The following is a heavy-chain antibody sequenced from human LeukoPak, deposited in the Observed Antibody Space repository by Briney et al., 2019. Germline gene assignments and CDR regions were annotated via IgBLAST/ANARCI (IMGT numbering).Heavy chain of an antibody. Sequence: GASVKVSCKASGYTFTSYAMNWVRQAPGQGLEWMGWINTSTGNPTYAQGFTGRFVFSLDTSVSTAYLQISSLKAEDTAVYYCARVLIAARPRGYYYYMDVWGKGTTVTVSS. D-gene: IGHD6-6*01. CDR1: GYTFTSYA. J-gene: IGHJ6*03. V-gene: IGHV7-4-1*02. CDR3: ARVLIAARPRGYYYYMDV. CDR2: INTSTGNP.